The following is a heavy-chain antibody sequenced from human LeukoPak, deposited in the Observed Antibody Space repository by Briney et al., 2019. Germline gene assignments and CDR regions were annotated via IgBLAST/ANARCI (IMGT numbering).Heavy chain of an antibody. Sequence: GGSLRLSCAASGFTFSSYGMHWVRQAPGKGLEWVAVISYDGSNKYYADSVKGRFTISRDNSKNTLYLQMNSLTAEDTAVYYCAKEQEKVLWFGELLSFDYWGQGTLVTVSS. V-gene: IGHV3-30*18. D-gene: IGHD3-10*01. CDR2: ISYDGSNK. CDR3: AKEQEKVLWFGELLSFDY. J-gene: IGHJ4*02. CDR1: GFTFSSYG.